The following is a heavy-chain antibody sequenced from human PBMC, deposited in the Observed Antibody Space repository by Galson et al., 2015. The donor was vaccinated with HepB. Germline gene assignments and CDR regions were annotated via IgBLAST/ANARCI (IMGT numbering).Heavy chain of an antibody. D-gene: IGHD3-3*01. Sequence: LRLSCATSGFTFYIYDMNWLRQAPGKGLEWLSSISSSGSYIYYADSVKGRFTISRDSAKKSVFLQMKSLRVDDTAVYYCARGSYDFSPSFPPDPWGQGTLVTVSS. CDR3: ARGSYDFSPSFPPDP. CDR1: GFTFYIYD. V-gene: IGHV3-21*01. CDR2: ISSSGSYI. J-gene: IGHJ5*02.